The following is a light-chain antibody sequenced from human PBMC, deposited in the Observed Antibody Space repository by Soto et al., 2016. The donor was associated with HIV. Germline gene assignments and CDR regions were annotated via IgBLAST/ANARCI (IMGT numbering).Light chain of an antibody. CDR2: DAS. V-gene: IGKV1-39*01. CDR3: QQSYNTPRS. Sequence: IQMTRSPSSLSASVGDRVTITCRASQSIGRFLNWYQQISGKAPNLLIYDASTLQSGVPSRFSGSGSGTDFTLIISSLQPEDFATYYCQQSYNTPRSFGQGTMVEIK. CDR1: QSIGRF. J-gene: IGKJ1*01.